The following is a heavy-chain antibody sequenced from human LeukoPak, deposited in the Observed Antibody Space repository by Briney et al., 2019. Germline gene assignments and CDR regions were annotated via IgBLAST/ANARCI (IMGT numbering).Heavy chain of an antibody. Sequence: AAVKVSCKASGGSFSRYAISWVRQAPGQGLEWMGWISAYNGNTNYPQRLQGRVTMTTDTSTSTAYMELRSLRSDDTAVYYCARDRDYGDYNTQDLFVYWGQGTLVTVSS. J-gene: IGHJ4*02. CDR1: GGSFSRYA. CDR2: ISAYNGNT. CDR3: ARDRDYGDYNTQDLFVY. D-gene: IGHD4-17*01. V-gene: IGHV1-18*01.